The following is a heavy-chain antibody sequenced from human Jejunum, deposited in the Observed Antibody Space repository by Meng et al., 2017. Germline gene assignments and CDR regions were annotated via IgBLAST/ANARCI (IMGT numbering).Heavy chain of an antibody. CDR1: GFTVSTSY. Sequence: GESLKISCAASGFTVSTSYMTWVRQAPGKGLEWVSVFNTGGKTFYSDSVKGRFTISRDIAKNTVYLQMNSLRTEDTALYFCARGYCSGVGCSLGYYFDYWGQGTLVTVSS. J-gene: IGHJ4*02. CDR3: ARGYCSGVGCSLGYYFDY. CDR2: FNTGGKT. V-gene: IGHV3-66*02. D-gene: IGHD2-15*01.